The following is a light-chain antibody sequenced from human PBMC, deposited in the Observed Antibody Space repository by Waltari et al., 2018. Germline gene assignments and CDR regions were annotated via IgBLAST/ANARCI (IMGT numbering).Light chain of an antibody. Sequence: DIQMAQSPSSLSASVGDRITITCRASQSISSHLNWYQHKSGKAPKLLIYAASSLQSGVPSRFSGSGTETDFTLTISSLQPEDFATYYCQQSYSAPHFGPGTKVDIK. CDR3: QQSYSAPH. CDR1: QSISSH. V-gene: IGKV1-39*01. CDR2: AAS. J-gene: IGKJ3*01.